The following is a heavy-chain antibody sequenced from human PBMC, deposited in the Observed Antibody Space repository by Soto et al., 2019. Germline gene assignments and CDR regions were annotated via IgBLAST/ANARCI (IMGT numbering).Heavy chain of an antibody. CDR1: GGSISIGSYS. J-gene: IGHJ3*02. CDR3: ARVPGEYYYDSSGYYYYAFDI. Sequence: ASEPRSHTNAVSGGSISIGSYSLRWIRKPPGKCLEWIGYIYHSGSTYYNPSLKSRVTISVDRSKNQFTLKLSSVTAADTAVYYCARVPGEYYYDSSGYYYYAFDIWGQGTMVPVS. CDR2: IYHSGST. D-gene: IGHD3-22*01. V-gene: IGHV4-30-2*01.